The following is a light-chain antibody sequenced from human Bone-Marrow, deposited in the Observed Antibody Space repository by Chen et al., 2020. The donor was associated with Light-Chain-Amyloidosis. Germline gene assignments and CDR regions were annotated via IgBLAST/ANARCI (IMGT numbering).Light chain of an antibody. CDR1: SSDVGGYNY. J-gene: IGLJ3*02. CDR2: EVT. CDR3: SSFTSSNTWV. V-gene: IGLV2-14*01. Sequence: QSALTQPASVSGSPGQSITVSCTGTSSDVGGYNYVSWYQQHPGKAPKLILYEVTNRPSGVSNRFSGSKSGNTASLTISGLQAEDEADYYFSSFTSSNTWVFGGGTKLTVL.